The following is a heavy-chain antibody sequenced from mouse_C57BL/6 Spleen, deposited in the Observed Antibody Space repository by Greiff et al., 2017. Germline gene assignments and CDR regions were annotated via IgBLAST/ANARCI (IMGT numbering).Heavy chain of an antibody. Sequence: VQLKESGGDLVKPGGSLKLSCAASGFTFSSYGMSWVRQTPDKRLEWVATISSGGSYTYYPDSVKGRFTISRDNAKNTLYLQMSSLKSEDTAMYYCARRDYDDGVYYYAMDYWGQGTSVTVSS. CDR2: ISSGGSYT. D-gene: IGHD2-4*01. CDR1: GFTFSSYG. CDR3: ARRDYDDGVYYYAMDY. J-gene: IGHJ4*01. V-gene: IGHV5-6*01.